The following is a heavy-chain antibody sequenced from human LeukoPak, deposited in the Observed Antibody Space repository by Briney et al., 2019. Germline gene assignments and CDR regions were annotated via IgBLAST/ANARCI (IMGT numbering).Heavy chain of an antibody. Sequence: SETLSLTCAVYGGSFSGYYWSWIRQPPGKGLEWIGSLSSSGSVYYNPSLKNRVSVSIDTSKNQFSLRLTSVIAADTSVYYCARHAVVDAYPRYFQHWGQGTLITVSS. D-gene: IGHD5-24*01. V-gene: IGHV4-34*01. J-gene: IGHJ1*01. CDR3: ARHAVVDAYPRYFQH. CDR1: GGSFSGYY. CDR2: LSSSGSV.